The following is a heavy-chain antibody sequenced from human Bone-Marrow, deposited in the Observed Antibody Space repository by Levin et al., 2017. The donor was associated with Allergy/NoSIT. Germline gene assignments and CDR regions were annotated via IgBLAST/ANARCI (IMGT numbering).Heavy chain of an antibody. J-gene: IGHJ4*02. Sequence: PGGSLRLSCTASGFIFSDFEFNWVRQAPGKGLEWISYISNGGGSIYYADSLKGRFTISRDNAKKSVYLQMDSLRDEDTAIYYCARKSSMWPYSLDYWGQETLVTVSS. V-gene: IGHV3-48*03. CDR2: ISNGGGSI. D-gene: IGHD6-13*01. CDR3: ARKSSMWPYSLDY. CDR1: GFIFSDFE.